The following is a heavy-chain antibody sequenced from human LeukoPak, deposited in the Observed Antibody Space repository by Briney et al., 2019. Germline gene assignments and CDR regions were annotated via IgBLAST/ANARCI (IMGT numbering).Heavy chain of an antibody. V-gene: IGHV1-69*05. Sequence: GASVKVSCKASGGIFRSYGVSWVRQAPGQGLEWMGGITDMFRTGNYAQKFQGRVTITTDESTRTAYMELSSLTFEDTAVYYCASSILDYYYYGRDVWGKGPTVTVSS. CDR3: ASSILDYYYYGRDV. J-gene: IGHJ6*04. CDR2: ITDMFRTG. D-gene: IGHD2-21*01. CDR1: GGIFRSYG.